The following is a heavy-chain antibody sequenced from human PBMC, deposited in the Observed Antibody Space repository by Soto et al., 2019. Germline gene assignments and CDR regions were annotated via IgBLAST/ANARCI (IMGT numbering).Heavy chain of an antibody. V-gene: IGHV4-34*01. Sequence: QVQLQQWGAGLLNPSETLSLTCAVYGGSVSVPNYYWSWIRQPPGKGLEWIGEMSHSGGSHFNPSLKSRVTISVDTSTNQFSLKMSSVTAADTALYYCARVQRGTATTVVDAFDIWGPGTMVIVSS. CDR1: GGSVSVPNYY. J-gene: IGHJ3*02. CDR2: MSHSGGS. CDR3: ARVQRGTATTVVDAFDI. D-gene: IGHD1-1*01.